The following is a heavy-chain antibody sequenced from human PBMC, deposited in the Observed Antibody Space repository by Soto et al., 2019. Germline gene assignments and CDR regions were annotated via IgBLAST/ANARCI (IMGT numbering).Heavy chain of an antibody. V-gene: IGHV3-66*01. CDR1: GFTVGSNY. CDR3: ARSWAVAGSYIY. D-gene: IGHD6-19*01. J-gene: IGHJ4*02. Sequence: EVQLVESGGGLVQPGGSLRLSCAASGFTVGSNYMNWVRQAPGKGLEWVSVIYSGGSTYYADSVKGRFTISRDNSKNTLYLQMNSLRVEDTAVYYCARSWAVAGSYIYWGQGTLVTVSS. CDR2: IYSGGST.